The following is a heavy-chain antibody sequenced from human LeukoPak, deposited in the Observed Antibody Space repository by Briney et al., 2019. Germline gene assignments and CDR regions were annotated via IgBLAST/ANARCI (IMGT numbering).Heavy chain of an antibody. CDR1: GFTVIRNY. Sequence: GGALRLSCAGSGFTVIRNYMSWLRQAPGKGLEWVSVIYSGGSPYYADPVKGRFTICRENSKNTLYLQMNSLRAEDTAVYYCATPTAGNYYYGMDVWGKGTTVTVSS. CDR3: ATPTAGNYYYGMDV. V-gene: IGHV3-53*01. J-gene: IGHJ6*04. CDR2: IYSGGSP.